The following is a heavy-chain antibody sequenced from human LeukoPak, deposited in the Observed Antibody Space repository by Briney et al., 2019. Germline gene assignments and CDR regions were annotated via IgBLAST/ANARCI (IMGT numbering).Heavy chain of an antibody. D-gene: IGHD3-10*01. CDR2: ICRHNGNT. CDR3: ARHYLGSGSEDY. CDR1: GYSFSSFG. Sequence: ASVKVSCKASGYSFSSFGITWVRQAPGQGLEWMGWICRHNGNTDYAQRFRGRVTLTIDTSTTTADMEVRDLIPDDTAVYYCARHYLGSGSEDYWGQGTLVSVSS. J-gene: IGHJ4*02. V-gene: IGHV1-18*01.